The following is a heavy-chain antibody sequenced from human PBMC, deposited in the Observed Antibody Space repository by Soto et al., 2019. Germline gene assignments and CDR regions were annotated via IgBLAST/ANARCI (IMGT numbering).Heavy chain of an antibody. CDR3: ARHWTTMVRGLIMFMDV. CDR2: ISGSGGST. V-gene: IGHV3-23*01. Sequence: PGGSLRLSCAAPGFIFNSYVMSWVRQAPGKGLEWVSGISGSGGSTYYADSVKGRFTISRDNSKNMLYLRMDSLRAEDTAVYYCARHWTTMVRGLIMFMDVWGQGITVTVSS. CDR1: GFIFNSYV. J-gene: IGHJ6*02. D-gene: IGHD3-10*01.